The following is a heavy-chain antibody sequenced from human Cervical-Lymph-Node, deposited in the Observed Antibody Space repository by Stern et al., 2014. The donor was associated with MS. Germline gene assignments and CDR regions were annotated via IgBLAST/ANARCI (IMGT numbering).Heavy chain of an antibody. CDR1: GCSLSSCDYY. Sequence: QVQLQESGPGLVPPSQTLSLPCTVSGCSLSSCDYYWSWIRQSPGQGLEWLVYSYHSGGTYYNPSLESRVTISVDTSKSQFSLKLSSVNAADTAVYYCARWGHSVDYYYGLDVWGQGTTVTVSS. V-gene: IGHV4-30-4*01. J-gene: IGHJ6*02. CDR2: SYHSGGT. D-gene: IGHD1-26*01. CDR3: ARWGHSVDYYYGLDV.